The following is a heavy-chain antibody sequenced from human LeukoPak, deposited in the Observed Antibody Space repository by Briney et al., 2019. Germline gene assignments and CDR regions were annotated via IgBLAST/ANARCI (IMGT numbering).Heavy chain of an antibody. CDR1: GFTFGSYA. CDR2: ISGSGGST. CDR3: ANYAPRGSSGYHPVVY. Sequence: PGGSLRLSCAASGFTFGSYAMSWVRQAPGKGLEWVSAISGSGGSTYYADSVKGRFTISRDNSKKTLYLQMNSLRAEDTAVYYCANYAPRGSSGYHPVVYWGQGTLVTVSS. J-gene: IGHJ4*02. D-gene: IGHD3-22*01. V-gene: IGHV3-23*01.